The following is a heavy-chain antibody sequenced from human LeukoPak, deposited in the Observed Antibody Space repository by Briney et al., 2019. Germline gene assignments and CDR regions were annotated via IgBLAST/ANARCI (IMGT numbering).Heavy chain of an antibody. CDR1: QFTFNGSW. Sequence: PEGSLRLSCAASQFTFNGSWMNWVRQAPGKGLEWVANMDPTGSQKRYVDSVRGRFTVSKDNPGTSLYLDMHSLRAEDTAIYYCAIWTSGNYWGQGTLVTVSS. CDR2: MDPTGSQK. CDR3: AIWTSGNY. V-gene: IGHV3-7*01. J-gene: IGHJ4*02. D-gene: IGHD1-1*01.